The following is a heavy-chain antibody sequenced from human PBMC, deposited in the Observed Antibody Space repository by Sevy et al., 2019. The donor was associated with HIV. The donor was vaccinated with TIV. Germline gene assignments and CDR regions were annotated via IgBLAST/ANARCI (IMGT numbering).Heavy chain of an antibody. CDR1: GGSISSSNYY. V-gene: IGHV4-39*01. CDR3: ARGVYTRGNFDS. D-gene: IGHD6-6*01. Sequence: SETLSLTCTVSGGSISSSNYYWGWIRQPPGKGLEWIGSIYYSGITYYSPSLKSRVTISMDTSKNQFSLKVSSVTATDTAVYYGARGVYTRGNFDSWGQGTLVTVSS. CDR2: IYYSGIT. J-gene: IGHJ4*02.